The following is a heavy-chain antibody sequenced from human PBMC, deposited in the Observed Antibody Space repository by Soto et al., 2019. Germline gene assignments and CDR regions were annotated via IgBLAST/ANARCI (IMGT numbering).Heavy chain of an antibody. CDR2: INPNIGGT. J-gene: IGHJ6*02. CDR1: GYTFTGYY. D-gene: IGHD2-21*01. CDR3: ARGDCEGRQPYYDGMDV. Sequence: QVQLVQSGAEVKKPGASVKVSCKASGYTFTGYYMHCVRQSHGQVLERMGWINPNIGGTNYAQKFQGLGTMTRDTSISTAYMEMSRLRSDDTAVYYCARGDCEGRQPYYDGMDVWGQGTKVTVSS. V-gene: IGHV1-2*04.